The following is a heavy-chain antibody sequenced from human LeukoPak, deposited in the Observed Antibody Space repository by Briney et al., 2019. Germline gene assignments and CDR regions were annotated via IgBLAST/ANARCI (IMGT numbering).Heavy chain of an antibody. V-gene: IGHV3-23*01. J-gene: IGHJ6*03. D-gene: IGHD6-13*01. Sequence: GGSLRLSCAASGFTFSSYAMSWVRQAPGKGLEWVSAISGSGGSTYYADSVKDRFTISRDNSKNTLYLQMNSLRAEDTAVYYCAKGTGSFLDYYYYMDVWGKGTTVTVSS. CDR1: GFTFSSYA. CDR2: ISGSGGST. CDR3: AKGTGSFLDYYYYMDV.